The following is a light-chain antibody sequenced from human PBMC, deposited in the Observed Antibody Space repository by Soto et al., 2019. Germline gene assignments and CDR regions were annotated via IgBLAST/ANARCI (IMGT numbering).Light chain of an antibody. CDR2: GAS. CDR3: QQYNNWWT. V-gene: IGKV3-15*01. CDR1: QSVSSN. Sequence: EIVMTQSPATLSVSPGERATLSCRASQSVSSNLAWYHQKPGQAPRLLIYGASTRATGIPARFSGSGSGTEFTLTISSLQSEDVAVYYCQQYNNWWTFGQGTKVEIK. J-gene: IGKJ1*01.